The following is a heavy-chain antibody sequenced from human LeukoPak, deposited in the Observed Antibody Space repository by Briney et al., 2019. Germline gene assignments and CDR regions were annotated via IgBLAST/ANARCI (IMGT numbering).Heavy chain of an antibody. CDR1: GFTFSNYW. CDR3: AGGQSVGY. J-gene: IGHJ4*02. V-gene: IGHV3-7*01. Sequence: GGSLRLSCEVSGFTFSNYWMSWVRQAPGKGLEWVANIKEDGNEKYYVDSVKGRFTISSDNAKNSVYLQMNSLRVEDTAVYYCAGGQSVGYWGQGTLVTVSS. CDR2: IKEDGNEK. D-gene: IGHD4-23*01.